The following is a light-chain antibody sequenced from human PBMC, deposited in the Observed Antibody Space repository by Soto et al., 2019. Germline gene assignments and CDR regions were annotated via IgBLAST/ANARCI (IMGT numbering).Light chain of an antibody. Sequence: EIVMTHSPATLSVSPCEGATLSPSASQSISRSLAWYQQKPGQAPRLLIYGASTRATGIPARFSGSGSGTEFTLIISSLQSEDFAVYYCQQYNNWPPGTFGQGTKVDIK. CDR2: GAS. J-gene: IGKJ1*01. CDR1: QSISRS. CDR3: QQYNNWPPGT. V-gene: IGKV3-15*01.